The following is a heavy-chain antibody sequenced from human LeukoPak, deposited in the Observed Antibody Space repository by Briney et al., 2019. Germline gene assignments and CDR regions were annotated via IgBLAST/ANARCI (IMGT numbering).Heavy chain of an antibody. V-gene: IGHV3-20*01. CDR1: GDTFDDYG. CDR3: ARVCSSRWKSCYMEV. D-gene: IGHD6-13*01. Sequence: PGGSLRLSCAASGDTFDDYGMSWVRHAPGKGLEWVSDINWNGGSTDYAYSVKGRFTISRDNTKNSLYLEMNSLRAEDTALYHCARVCSSRWKSCYMEVWGKGTTLTIS. CDR2: INWNGGST. J-gene: IGHJ6*03.